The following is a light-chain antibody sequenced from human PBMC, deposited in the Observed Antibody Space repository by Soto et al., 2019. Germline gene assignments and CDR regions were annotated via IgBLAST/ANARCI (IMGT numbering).Light chain of an antibody. Sequence: QSALTQPASVSGSPGQSITISCTGTTSDVGGYNYVSWYQQHPGKAPKLMIYEVSNRPSGVSNRFSGSKSGNTASLTISGLQAEDEADYYCGSYTSSRTGVFGTGTKLTVL. CDR3: GSYTSSRTGV. V-gene: IGLV2-14*01. J-gene: IGLJ1*01. CDR1: TSDVGGYNY. CDR2: EVS.